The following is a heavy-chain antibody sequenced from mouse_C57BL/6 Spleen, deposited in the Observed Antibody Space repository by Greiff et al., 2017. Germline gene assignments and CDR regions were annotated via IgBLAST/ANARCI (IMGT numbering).Heavy chain of an antibody. Sequence: VQLQQSGAELAKPGASVKLSCKASGYTFTSYWMHWVKQRPGQGLEWFGYISPSSGYTKYNQKFKDKATLTADKSSSTAYMQLSSLTYEDSAVYYCARGEDRLMFAYWGQGTLVTVSA. CDR3: ARGEDRLMFAY. CDR1: GYTFTSYW. CDR2: ISPSSGYT. V-gene: IGHV1-7*01. J-gene: IGHJ3*01.